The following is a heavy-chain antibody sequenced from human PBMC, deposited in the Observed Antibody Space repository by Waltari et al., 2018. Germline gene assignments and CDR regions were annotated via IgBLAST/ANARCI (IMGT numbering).Heavy chain of an antibody. V-gene: IGHV1-8*03. D-gene: IGHD3-3*01. CDR3: AVYYDFWRDGMDV. CDR1: GYHFTRYD. Sequence: QVQLVQSGAEVKKPGASVKVSCKASGYHFTRYDITWMRQATGQGLEWIGWMNPNRGNTGYAQKFQGRVTITRNTSISTAYMELSSLRSEDTAVYYCAVYYDFWRDGMDVWGQGTTVTVSS. J-gene: IGHJ6*02. CDR2: MNPNRGNT.